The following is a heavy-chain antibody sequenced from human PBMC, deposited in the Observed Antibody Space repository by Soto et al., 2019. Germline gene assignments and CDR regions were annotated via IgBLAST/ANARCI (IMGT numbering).Heavy chain of an antibody. Sequence: TGGSLRLSCAASGFTVSSNYMSWVRQAPGKGLEYVSAISSNGGSTYYADSVKGRFTISRDNSKNTLYLQMSSLRAEDTAVYYCVKPGSYSYYLDYWGQGTLVTVSS. CDR1: GFTVSSNY. D-gene: IGHD1-26*01. CDR2: ISSNGGST. J-gene: IGHJ4*02. V-gene: IGHV3-64D*06. CDR3: VKPGSYSYYLDY.